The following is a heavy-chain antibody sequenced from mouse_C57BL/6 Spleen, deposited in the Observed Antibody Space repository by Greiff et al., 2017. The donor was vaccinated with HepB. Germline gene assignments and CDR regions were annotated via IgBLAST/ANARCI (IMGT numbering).Heavy chain of an antibody. J-gene: IGHJ2*01. CDR1: GYAFTNYL. Sequence: QVQLKESGAELVRPGTSVKVSCKASGYAFTNYLIEWVKQRPGQGLGWIGVINPGSGGTNYNEKFKGKATLTADKSSSTAYMQLSSLTSEDSAVYFCARGIYYYGSSYYFDYWGQGTTLTVSS. CDR2: INPGSGGT. D-gene: IGHD1-1*01. CDR3: ARGIYYYGSSYYFDY. V-gene: IGHV1-54*01.